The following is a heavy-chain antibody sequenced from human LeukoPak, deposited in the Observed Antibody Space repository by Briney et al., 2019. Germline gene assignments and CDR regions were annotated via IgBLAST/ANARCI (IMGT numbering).Heavy chain of an antibody. J-gene: IGHJ4*02. CDR2: IYWDGSST. Sequence: GGSLRLSCAASGFTFDDYTMHWVRQTPGKGLEWVSLIYWDGSSTYYADSVKGRFTISRDNAKNSLYLQMNSLRAEDTALYYLAKGSGATGVTGLDYWGQGTLVTVSS. CDR1: GFTFDDYT. D-gene: IGHD4-23*01. CDR3: AKGSGATGVTGLDY. V-gene: IGHV3-43*01.